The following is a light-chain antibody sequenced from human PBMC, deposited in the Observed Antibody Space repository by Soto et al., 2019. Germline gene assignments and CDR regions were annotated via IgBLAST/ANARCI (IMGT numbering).Light chain of an antibody. J-gene: IGKJ4*01. Sequence: EIVLTQSPATLSLSPGERATLSCRASQSVSTYLAWYQQKPGQAPRLLIHETSNRASGIPARFSGSGSGTDFPLTISSLEPEDFALYYCQQRSSYPLTFGGGTKVEIK. CDR3: QQRSSYPLT. CDR1: QSVSTY. V-gene: IGKV3-11*01. CDR2: ETS.